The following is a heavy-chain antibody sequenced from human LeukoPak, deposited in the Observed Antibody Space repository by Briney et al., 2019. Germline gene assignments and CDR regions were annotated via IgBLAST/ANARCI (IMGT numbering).Heavy chain of an antibody. CDR3: ARHGLYYGSGSQCVQCYFDY. CDR2: IYYSGST. CDR1: GGSISSSRYY. V-gene: IGHV4-39*01. Sequence: MSSETLSLTCTVSGGSISSSRYYWGWIRQPPGKGLEWIGNIYYSGSTYYNPSLKSRVTISVDTSKNQFSLKLTSVTAADTAVYYCARHGLYYGSGSQCVQCYFDYWGQGTLVTVSS. J-gene: IGHJ4*02. D-gene: IGHD3-10*01.